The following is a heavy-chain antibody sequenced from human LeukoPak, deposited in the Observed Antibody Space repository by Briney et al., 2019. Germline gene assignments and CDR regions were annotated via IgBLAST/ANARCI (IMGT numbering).Heavy chain of an antibody. V-gene: IGHV4-59*08. CDR2: IYYRGTT. D-gene: IGHD4-23*01. CDR3: ARQVRDYGGVSTRTAQYFFDS. CDR1: GGYINSNY. J-gene: IGHJ4*02. Sequence: ASETLSLTCTVSGGYINSNYWSWIRQPPGKALEWIGYIYYRGTTNHNPSLKNRVTISMDTSKNQFSLRLSSVTAADTAVYFCARQVRDYGGVSTRTAQYFFDSWGPGTLVTVSS.